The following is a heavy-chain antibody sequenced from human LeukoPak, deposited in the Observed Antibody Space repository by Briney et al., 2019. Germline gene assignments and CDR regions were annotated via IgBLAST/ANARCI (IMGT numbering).Heavy chain of an antibody. CDR3: VAAALAVDS. D-gene: IGHD6-19*01. V-gene: IGHV4-4*02. CDR2: IYHSGST. J-gene: IGHJ4*02. CDR1: GGSISSSNW. Sequence: PSGTLSLTCGVSGGSISSSNWWNWVRRPPGKGLEWIGEIYHSGSTNYNPSLKSRVTISVDKSKNHFSLNLRSVTPADTAVYYCVAAALAVDSWGQGTLVTVSS.